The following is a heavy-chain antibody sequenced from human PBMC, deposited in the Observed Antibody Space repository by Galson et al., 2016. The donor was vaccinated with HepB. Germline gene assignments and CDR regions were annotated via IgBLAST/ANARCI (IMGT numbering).Heavy chain of an antibody. D-gene: IGHD7-27*01. CDR3: AYTSARYTTNWYPNWLDP. J-gene: IGHJ5*02. CDR2: VYWDDDY. CDR1: GFSLNSYGVG. V-gene: IGHV2-5*02. Sequence: PALVKPTQTLTLTCTVSGFSLNSYGVGVAWIRQPPGEAPEWLGAVYWDDDYRYSPALKSSITITRDSSRDQVILTLTNMDPVDSAIYYCAYTSARYTTNWYPNWLDPWGQGTLVTVSS.